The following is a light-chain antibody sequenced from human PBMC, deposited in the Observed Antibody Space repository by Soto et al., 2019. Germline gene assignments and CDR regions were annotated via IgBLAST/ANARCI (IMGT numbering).Light chain of an antibody. V-gene: IGLV2-14*01. CDR2: EVT. Sequence: QSVLTQPASVSGSPGQSITISCTGISSDGDDYKDVSWYQQHPGKAPKLMIYEVTYRPSGVSNRFSGSKSGNTASLTISGLQDEDEADYYCSSYTSTSTVFGTGTKVTVL. CDR3: SSYTSTSTV. CDR1: SSDGDDYKD. J-gene: IGLJ1*01.